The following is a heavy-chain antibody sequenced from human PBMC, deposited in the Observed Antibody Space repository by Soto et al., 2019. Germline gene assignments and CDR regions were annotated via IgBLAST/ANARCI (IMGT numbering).Heavy chain of an antibody. J-gene: IGHJ4*02. V-gene: IGHV3-30*03. D-gene: IGHD1-26*01. Sequence: QIHLVESGGDVVQPGTSLRLSCAASGFNFGFFGMHWVRQAPGKGLEWVAFISGDGINTQYADSVRGRFTLSRDYSRKTMYLQMDSLRDDDTALYYCARGNLSFDFDSWGLGTLVTVSS. CDR3: ARGNLSFDFDS. CDR1: GFNFGFFG. CDR2: ISGDGINT.